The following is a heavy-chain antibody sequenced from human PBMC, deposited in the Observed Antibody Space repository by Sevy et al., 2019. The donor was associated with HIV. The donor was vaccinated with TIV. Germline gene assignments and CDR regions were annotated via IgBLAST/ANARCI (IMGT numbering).Heavy chain of an antibody. D-gene: IGHD3-10*02. V-gene: IGHV3-23*01. J-gene: IGHJ6*01. CDR2: ISFTGVTT. Sequence: GGSLRLSCLGSGFTFSSYGMSWVRQPPGKGLEWVSSISFTGVTTFYADSVRGRFTISRDNSKNILYLQMNSLRAEDTAVYFCAKPPSNHDVLHYDGTDVWGQGTTVTVSS. CDR3: AKPPSNHDVLHYDGTDV. CDR1: GFTFSSYG.